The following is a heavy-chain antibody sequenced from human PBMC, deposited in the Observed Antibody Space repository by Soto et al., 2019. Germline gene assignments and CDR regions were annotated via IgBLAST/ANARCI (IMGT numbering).Heavy chain of an antibody. V-gene: IGHV3-23*01. CDR1: GFTVSNNY. Sequence: GGSLRLSCAASGFTVSNNYMSWVRQAPGKGLEWVSTISSSGGSTYYADSVKGRFTISRDNSKNTLYLQMNSLRAADTAVYYCAKDGLGAYSYGSYYFDYWGQGTLVTVSS. D-gene: IGHD5-18*01. J-gene: IGHJ4*02. CDR3: AKDGLGAYSYGSYYFDY. CDR2: ISSSGGST.